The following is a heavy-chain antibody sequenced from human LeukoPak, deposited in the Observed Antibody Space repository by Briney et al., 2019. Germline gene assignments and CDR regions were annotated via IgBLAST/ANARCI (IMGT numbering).Heavy chain of an antibody. V-gene: IGHV4-39*01. Sequence: SETLSLTCTVSGGSISSSSYYWGWIRQPPGKGLEWIGSIYYSGSTYYNPSLKSRVTISVDTSKNQFSLKLSSVTAADTAVYYCARVLGYCSGGSCYSFDYWGQGTLVTVSS. J-gene: IGHJ4*02. CDR2: IYYSGST. CDR3: ARVLGYCSGGSCYSFDY. CDR1: GGSISSSSYY. D-gene: IGHD2-15*01.